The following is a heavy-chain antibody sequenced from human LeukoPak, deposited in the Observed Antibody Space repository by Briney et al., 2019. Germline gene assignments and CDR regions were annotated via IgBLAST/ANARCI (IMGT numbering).Heavy chain of an antibody. Sequence: PSQTLSLTCTVSGGSISSGGYYWSWIRQHPGKGLEWIGYIYHSGSTYYNPSLKSRVTISVDTSKNQFSLKLSSVTAADTAVYYCARESRMRYYDSSGSIDYWGQGTLVTVSS. J-gene: IGHJ4*02. CDR3: ARESRMRYYDSSGSIDY. CDR1: GGSISSGGYY. CDR2: IYHSGST. D-gene: IGHD3-22*01. V-gene: IGHV4-31*03.